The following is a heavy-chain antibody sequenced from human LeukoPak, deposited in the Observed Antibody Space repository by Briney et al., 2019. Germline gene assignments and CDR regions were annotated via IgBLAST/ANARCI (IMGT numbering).Heavy chain of an antibody. CDR3: AKDAWEVGATSEIDY. Sequence: PGGSLKLSCATSGFIFSNYGIRWVRQAPGKGLEWVAFIRYDGSDKYYADSVKGRFTISRDNSKNKVYLKMNSLRAEDTAVYYCAKDAWEVGATSEIDYWGQGTLVTVSS. D-gene: IGHD1-26*01. CDR1: GFIFSNYG. J-gene: IGHJ4*02. V-gene: IGHV3-30*02. CDR2: IRYDGSDK.